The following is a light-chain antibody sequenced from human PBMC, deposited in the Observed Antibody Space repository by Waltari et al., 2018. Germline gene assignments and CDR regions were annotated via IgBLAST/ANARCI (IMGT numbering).Light chain of an antibody. CDR3: SCRDSSGNVL. CDR2: DVS. CDR1: ASDVGGYRY. J-gene: IGLJ2*01. V-gene: IGLV2-8*01. Sequence: QSALTQTPSASGSPGQSVTISCTGTASDVGGYRYVSWCQQHPGKAPKLIIFDVSKRPSGVPDRFSGSSAGNTASLTITGAQAEDEADYYCSCRDSSGNVLFGGGTKLTVL.